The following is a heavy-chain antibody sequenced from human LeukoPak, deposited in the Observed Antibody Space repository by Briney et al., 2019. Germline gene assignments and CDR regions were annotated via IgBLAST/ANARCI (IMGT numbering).Heavy chain of an antibody. D-gene: IGHD2-15*01. J-gene: IGHJ4*02. CDR3: ARHTAGGYCSGGSCYLDY. CDR2: IYPGDSDT. V-gene: IGHV5-51*01. Sequence: GESLKISCKGSGYSFTSYWIGWVRQMPGKGLEWMGIIYPGDSDTRYSPSFQGQVTISADRSISTAYLQRSSLKASDTAMYYCARHTAGGYCSGGSCYLDYWGQGTLVTVSS. CDR1: GYSFTSYW.